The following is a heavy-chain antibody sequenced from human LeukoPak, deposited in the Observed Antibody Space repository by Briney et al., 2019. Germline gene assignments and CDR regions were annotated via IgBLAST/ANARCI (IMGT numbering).Heavy chain of an antibody. J-gene: IGHJ5*02. CDR3: ARDLDHCDSTNCHNWFDA. D-gene: IGHD2/OR15-2a*01. CDR1: GGSISIYH. Sequence: SEPLSLTCTVSGGSISIYHWSWIRQPGGKGLEWLGRFYTSGSTSYSPSMKSRFTISVDKSKNQFSLKLRSVTAADAAVYYCARDLDHCDSTNCHNWFDAWGQGTLVTVSS. CDR2: FYTSGST. V-gene: IGHV4-4*07.